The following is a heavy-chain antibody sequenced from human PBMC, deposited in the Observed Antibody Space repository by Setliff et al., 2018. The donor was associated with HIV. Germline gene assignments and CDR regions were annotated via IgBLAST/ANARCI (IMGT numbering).Heavy chain of an antibody. CDR1: GGSINNYY. CDR2: IYYSGGT. Sequence: SETLSLTCTVSGGSINNYYWSWIRQPPGKGLEWVGYIYYSGGTTYNPSLKSRVTISVDTSKNQFSLKLTSVTVADTAVYYCAGYTSGWYAPYWGQGTLVTVSS. J-gene: IGHJ4*02. V-gene: IGHV4-59*01. D-gene: IGHD6-19*01. CDR3: AGYTSGWYAPY.